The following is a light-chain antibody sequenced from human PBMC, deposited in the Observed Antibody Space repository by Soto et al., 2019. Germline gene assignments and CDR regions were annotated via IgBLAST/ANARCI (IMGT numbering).Light chain of an antibody. CDR1: QSVSSY. V-gene: IGKV3-11*01. CDR3: QQRSNWPPLT. J-gene: IGKJ4*01. CDR2: DAS. Sequence: EIVLTQSPATLSLSPGERATLSCRASQSVSSYLAWHQQEPGQAPRLLIYDASNRATGIPARFSGSGSGTDFTLTISSLEPEDFAVYYCQQRSNWPPLTFGGGTKVDI.